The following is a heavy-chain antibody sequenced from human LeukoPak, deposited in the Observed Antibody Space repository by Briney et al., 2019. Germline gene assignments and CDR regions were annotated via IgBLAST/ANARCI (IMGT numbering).Heavy chain of an antibody. V-gene: IGHV1-18*01. CDR2: ISVYHGNT. Sequence: AAVKVSCQASGYTFTSYGLSWVRQAPAQGREWMGWISVYHGNTNHAQNLQGRVTMTTDTSTSTAYMELRILGSDAPAGYSCGRDSRVHRYCSGGSRYDFWGQGPVVTVS. J-gene: IGHJ4*02. CDR3: GRDSRVHRYCSGGSRYDF. CDR1: GYTFTSYG. D-gene: IGHD2-15*01.